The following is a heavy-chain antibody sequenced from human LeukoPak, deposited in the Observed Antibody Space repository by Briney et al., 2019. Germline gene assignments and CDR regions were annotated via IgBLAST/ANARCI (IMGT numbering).Heavy chain of an antibody. V-gene: IGHV4-59*01. Sequence: PSETLSLTCTVSGGSISSYYWSWIRQPPGKGLEWIGYIYYSGSTNYNPSLKGRVTISVDTSKNQFSLKLSSVTAADTAVYYCARVLFGLVGAIYFDYWGQGTLVTVSS. CDR1: GGSISSYY. CDR2: IYYSGST. J-gene: IGHJ4*02. D-gene: IGHD1-26*01. CDR3: ARVLFGLVGAIYFDY.